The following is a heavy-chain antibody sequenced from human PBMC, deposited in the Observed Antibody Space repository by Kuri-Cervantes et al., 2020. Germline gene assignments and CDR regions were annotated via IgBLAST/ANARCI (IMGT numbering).Heavy chain of an antibody. V-gene: IGHV4-38-2*01. Sequence: SETLSLTCAVSGYSISSGYYWGWIRQPPGKGLEWIGSIYHSGSTYYNPSLKSRVTISADTSKNQFSLKLTSVTAADTAVYYCARAKTGGYCSGGSCYLNWFDPWGQGTLVTVSS. CDR3: ARAKTGGYCSGGSCYLNWFDP. CDR1: GYSISSGYY. D-gene: IGHD2-15*01. J-gene: IGHJ5*02. CDR2: IYHSGST.